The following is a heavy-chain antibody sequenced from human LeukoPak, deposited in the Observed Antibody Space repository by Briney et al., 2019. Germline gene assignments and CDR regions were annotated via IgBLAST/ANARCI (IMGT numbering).Heavy chain of an antibody. CDR3: ARGEITMVRGVRKGFDY. CDR2: ISGSGGST. D-gene: IGHD3-10*01. J-gene: IGHJ4*02. CDR1: GFTFSSYA. V-gene: IGHV3-23*01. Sequence: GGSLRLSCAASGFTFSSYAMSWVRQAPGKGLEWVSVISGSGGSTYYADSVKGRFTISRDNSKNTLYLQMNSLRAEDTAVYYCARGEITMVRGVRKGFDYWGQGTLVTVSS.